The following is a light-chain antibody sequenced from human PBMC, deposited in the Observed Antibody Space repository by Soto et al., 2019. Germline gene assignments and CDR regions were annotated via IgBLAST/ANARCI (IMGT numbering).Light chain of an antibody. CDR2: DVS. J-gene: IGLJ1*01. Sequence: QSVLTQPASVSGSPGQSITISCTGTKSDVGGYNCVSWYQQHPGKAPKLMIYDVSNRPSGVSNPFSGSKSGNTTSLTISGFQCEHEAEYYCSSYRSSETLVFGTGTKRTVL. V-gene: IGLV2-14*01. CDR1: KSDVGGYNC. CDR3: SSYRSSETLV.